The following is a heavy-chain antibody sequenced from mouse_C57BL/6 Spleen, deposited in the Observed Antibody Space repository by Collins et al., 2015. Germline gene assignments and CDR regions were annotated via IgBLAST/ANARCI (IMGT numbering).Heavy chain of an antibody. J-gene: IGHJ1*03. D-gene: IGHD1-1*01. V-gene: IGHV1-64*01. CDR2: IHPNSGST. CDR3: ATTVVATSHFDV. Sequence: QVQLQQPGAELVKPGASVKLSCKASGYTFTSYWMHWVKQRPGQGLEWIGMIHPNSGSTNYNEKFKSKATLTVDKSSSTAYMQLSSLTSEDSAVYYCATTVVATSHFDVWGTGTTVTVSS. CDR1: GYTFTSYW.